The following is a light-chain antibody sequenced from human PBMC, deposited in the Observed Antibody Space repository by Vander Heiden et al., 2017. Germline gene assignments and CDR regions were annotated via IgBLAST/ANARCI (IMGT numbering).Light chain of an antibody. J-gene: IGKJ2*01. Sequence: EIVMTQSASTPSVSPGERVTLSCRARQSVSINLAWSQQKPDPAPRLLIHSAYNRATRIPARFSGSGSGTEFTLTISSLQSEDFAVYYCQHYNNWPPMYSFGQGTKLEIK. CDR2: SAY. CDR3: QHYNNWPPMYS. CDR1: QSVSIN. V-gene: IGKV3-15*01.